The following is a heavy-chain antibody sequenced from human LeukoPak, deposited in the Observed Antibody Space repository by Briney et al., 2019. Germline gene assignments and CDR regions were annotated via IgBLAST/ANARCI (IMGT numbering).Heavy chain of an antibody. CDR1: GYSIGSGYY. V-gene: IGHV4-38-2*01. Sequence: SETLSLTCAVSGYSIGSGYYWGWIRQPPGKGLEWIGGIYHSGSTYYNPSLKSRVTISVDTSKNQFSLKLSSVTAADTAVYYCARVLVVVAATSYYYYGMDVWGKGTTVTVSS. J-gene: IGHJ6*04. CDR3: ARVLVVVAATSYYYYGMDV. CDR2: IYHSGST. D-gene: IGHD2-15*01.